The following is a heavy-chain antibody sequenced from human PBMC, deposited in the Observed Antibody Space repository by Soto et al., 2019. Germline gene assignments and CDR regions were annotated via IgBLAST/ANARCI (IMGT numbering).Heavy chain of an antibody. Sequence: EVQLVESGGGLVKPGGSLRLSCAASGFTFSNAWMNWVRQAPGKGLEWVGRIKSKTDGGTTDYAAPVKGRFTISRDDSKNTLYLQMNSLKTDDTAVYYCTTGKVRGVIKHYYYYGMDVWGQGTTVTVSS. V-gene: IGHV3-15*07. J-gene: IGHJ6*02. CDR1: GFTFSNAW. CDR2: IKSKTDGGTT. D-gene: IGHD3-10*01. CDR3: TTGKVRGVIKHYYYYGMDV.